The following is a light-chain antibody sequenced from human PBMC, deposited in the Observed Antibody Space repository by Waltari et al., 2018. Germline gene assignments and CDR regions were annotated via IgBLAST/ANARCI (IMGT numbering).Light chain of an antibody. CDR2: EVT. Sequence: QSALTQPASVSGSPGQSITISCTGTSSDIGAYNYVSWYQQHPGKAPKLMSYEVTNRPSGVFNRFSGSKSGNTASLTISGLQAEDEADYYCSSYTTTNTWVFGGGTKLTVL. CDR1: SSDIGAYNY. J-gene: IGLJ3*02. CDR3: SSYTTTNTWV. V-gene: IGLV2-14*01.